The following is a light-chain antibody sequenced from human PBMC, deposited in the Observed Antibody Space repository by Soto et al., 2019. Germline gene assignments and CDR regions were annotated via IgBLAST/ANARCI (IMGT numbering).Light chain of an antibody. CDR2: DAL. V-gene: IGKV3-11*01. Sequence: EIVLTQSPATLSLSPGERATLSCRASQSVSSYLAWYQQKPGQAPMLLIYDALNRATGIPARFSGSGSGTDFTLTISSLEPEDFALYYCQQRSNWPITFCQGTRLEIK. CDR3: QQRSNWPIT. CDR1: QSVSSY. J-gene: IGKJ5*01.